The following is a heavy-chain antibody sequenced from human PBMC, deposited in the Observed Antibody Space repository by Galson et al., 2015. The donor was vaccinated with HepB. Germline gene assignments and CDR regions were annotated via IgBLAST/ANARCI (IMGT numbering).Heavy chain of an antibody. Sequence: SLRLSCAASGFTFSSYGMHWVRQAPGKGLEWVAVIWYDGSNKYYADSVKGRFTISRDNSKNTLYLQMNSLRAEDTAVYYCARDIVATSEWYFDLWGRGTLVTVSS. CDR3: ARDIVATSEWYFDL. V-gene: IGHV3-33*01. D-gene: IGHD5-12*01. CDR2: IWYDGSNK. CDR1: GFTFSSYG. J-gene: IGHJ2*01.